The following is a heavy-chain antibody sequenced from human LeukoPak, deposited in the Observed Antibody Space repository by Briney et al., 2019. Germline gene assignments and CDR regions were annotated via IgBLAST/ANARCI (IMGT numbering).Heavy chain of an antibody. CDR3: RKIATEYFQA. D-gene: IGHD2/OR15-2a*01. Sequence: GESLKISCNASGYTFANYDIGWVRQMPGKGLEWMGIIYAGDSDTKYSPSFQGQVTISVDRSIRTAYLQWKSLKACETAIYYWRKIATEYFQAWGQGTLVTVSS. CDR2: IYAGDSDT. V-gene: IGHV5-51*01. J-gene: IGHJ1*01. CDR1: GYTFANYD.